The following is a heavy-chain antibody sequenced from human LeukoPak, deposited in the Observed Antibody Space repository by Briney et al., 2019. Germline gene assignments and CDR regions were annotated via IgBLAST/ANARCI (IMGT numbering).Heavy chain of an antibody. CDR1: GYTFTNYG. J-gene: IGHJ4*02. CDR2: ISGYNGNT. V-gene: IGHV1-18*01. D-gene: IGHD3-16*01. Sequence: ASVKVSFKASGYTFTNYGFSWVRQAPGQGLEWMGWISGYNGNTIYAQKLQGRVTMTTDTSTSTAYMDLRSLRSDDTAVYYCARGLVAVVSGSYYSDYWGQGTLVTVSS. CDR3: ARGLVAVVSGSYYSDY.